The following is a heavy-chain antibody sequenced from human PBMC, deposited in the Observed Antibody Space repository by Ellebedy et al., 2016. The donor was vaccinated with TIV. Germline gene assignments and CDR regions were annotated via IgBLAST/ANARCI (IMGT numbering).Heavy chain of an antibody. J-gene: IGHJ5*02. Sequence: GESLKISCAASGFPSSSYWMTWVRQAPGKGLEWVANIHQDGSDKHYVDSVKGRFTISRDNAKNPLCLQMNSLRAEDTAVYYCARTSIAARPFHWVDPWGRGTLVTVSS. D-gene: IGHD6-6*01. CDR1: GFPSSSYW. CDR3: ARTSIAARPFHWVDP. CDR2: IHQDGSDK. V-gene: IGHV3-7*01.